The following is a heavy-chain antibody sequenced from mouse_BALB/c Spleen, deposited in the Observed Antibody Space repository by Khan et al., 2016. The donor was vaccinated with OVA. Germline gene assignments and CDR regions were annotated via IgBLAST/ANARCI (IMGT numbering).Heavy chain of an antibody. J-gene: IGHJ4*01. CDR1: GYTFTNYG. CDR3: ARGGRRAMDY. CDR2: IYTYTGEP. D-gene: IGHD3-3*01. Sequence: QIQLVQSGPDLKKPGETVKISCKASGYTFTNYGINWVKQAPGKGLEWMGWIYTYTGEPTYADDFKGRFAFSLETSASTAYLQINNLKNEDTATYCCARGGRRAMDYWGQGTSVTVSS. V-gene: IGHV9-3-1*01.